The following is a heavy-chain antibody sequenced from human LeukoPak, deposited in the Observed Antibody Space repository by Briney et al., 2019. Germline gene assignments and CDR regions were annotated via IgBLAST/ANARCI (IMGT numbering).Heavy chain of an antibody. CDR2: MNPYSGNT. V-gene: IGHV1-8*01. D-gene: IGHD3-3*01. CDR3: ARGRYYDFWSGYPSPLNYYYGMDV. J-gene: IGHJ6*02. CDR1: GYTFTSYD. Sequence: ASEKVSCKASGYTFTSYDINWVRQAAGQGLEWMGWMNPYSGNTGYAQKFQGRVTMTRNTSISTAYMELSSLRSEDTAVYYCARGRYYDFWSGYPSPLNYYYGMDVWGQGTTVTVSS.